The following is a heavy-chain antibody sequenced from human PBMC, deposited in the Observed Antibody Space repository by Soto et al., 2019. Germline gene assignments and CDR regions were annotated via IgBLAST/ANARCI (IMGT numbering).Heavy chain of an antibody. J-gene: IGHJ6*02. CDR1: GGTFSSYA. CDR3: ARLPSSTVDTSYYYYGMDV. D-gene: IGHD4-4*01. CDR2: IIPIFGTA. V-gene: IGHV1-69*13. Sequence: SVKVSCKASGGTFSSYAISWVRQAPGQGLEWMGGIIPIFGTANYAQKFQGRVTITADESTSTAYMELSSPRSEDTAVYYCARLPSSTVDTSYYYYGMDVWGQGTTVTVSS.